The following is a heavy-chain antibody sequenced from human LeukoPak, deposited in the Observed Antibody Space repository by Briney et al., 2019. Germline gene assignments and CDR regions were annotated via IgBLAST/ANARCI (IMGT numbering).Heavy chain of an antibody. V-gene: IGHV4-34*01. J-gene: IGHJ6*02. D-gene: IGHD2-2*01. Sequence: SETLSLTCAVYGGSFSGYYWSWIRQPPGKGLEWIGEINHSGSTNYNPSLKSRVTISVDTSKNQFSLKLSSVTAADTAVYYCARDPLYAEYGMDVWGQGTTVTVSS. CDR1: GGSFSGYY. CDR3: ARDPLYAEYGMDV. CDR2: INHSGST.